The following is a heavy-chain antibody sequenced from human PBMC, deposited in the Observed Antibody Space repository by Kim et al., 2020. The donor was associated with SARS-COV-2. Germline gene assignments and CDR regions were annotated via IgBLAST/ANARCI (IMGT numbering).Heavy chain of an antibody. J-gene: IGHJ4*02. CDR3: VTRGWTCHFES. Sequence: GGSLRLSCAASGFTFSTYAMNWVRQAPGKGLEWVSPITGGGGGATNAADSVKGRFTISRDNSKTTLYLQMNSLRVEDTAVYHCVTRGWTCHFESWGQGTLVTVSS. CDR1: GFTFSTYA. V-gene: IGHV3-23*01. D-gene: IGHD6-19*01. CDR2: ITGGGGGAT.